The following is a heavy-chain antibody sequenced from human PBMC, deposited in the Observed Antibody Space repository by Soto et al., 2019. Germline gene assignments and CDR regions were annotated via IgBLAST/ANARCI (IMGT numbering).Heavy chain of an antibody. V-gene: IGHV3-30-3*01. D-gene: IGHD4-4*01. J-gene: IGHJ6*02. CDR2: ISYDGSNK. CDR3: ARDWVRATVTTSGNYYYGMDV. CDR1: GFTFSSYA. Sequence: GGSLRLSCAASGFTFSSYAMHWVRQAPGKGLEWVAVISYDGSNKYYADSVKGRFTISRDNSKNTLYLQMNSLRAEDTAVYYCARDWVRATVTTSGNYYYGMDVWGQGTTVTVSS.